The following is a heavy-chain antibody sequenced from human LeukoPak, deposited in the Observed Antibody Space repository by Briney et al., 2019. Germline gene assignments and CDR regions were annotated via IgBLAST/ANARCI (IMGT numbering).Heavy chain of an antibody. CDR3: ARGGLLWFGELSGY. J-gene: IGHJ4*02. CDR2: ISSNGGST. V-gene: IGHV3-64*01. CDR1: GFTFSSYA. Sequence: GGSLRLSCAASGFTFSSYAMHWVRQAPGKGLEYVSVISSNGGSTYYANSVKGRFTISRDNSKNTLYLQMGSLRAEDMAVYYCARGGLLWFGELSGYRGQGTLVTVSS. D-gene: IGHD3-10*01.